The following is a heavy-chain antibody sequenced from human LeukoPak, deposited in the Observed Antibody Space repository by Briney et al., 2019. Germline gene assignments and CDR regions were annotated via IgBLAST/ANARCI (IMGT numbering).Heavy chain of an antibody. CDR3: ARAHSGSALSYFDY. J-gene: IGHJ4*02. CDR2: IWYDGSNK. D-gene: IGHD1-26*01. V-gene: IGHV3-33*08. CDR1: GFTFSNYG. Sequence: PGGSLRLSCAASGFTFSNYGIHWVRQAPGKGLEWVAVIWYDGSNKYYVDSVKGRFTISRDNSKNTLYLQMNSLRADDTAVYYCARAHSGSALSYFDYWGQGTLVTVSS.